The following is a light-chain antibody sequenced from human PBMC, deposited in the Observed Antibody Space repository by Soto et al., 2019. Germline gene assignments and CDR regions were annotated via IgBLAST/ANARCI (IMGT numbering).Light chain of an antibody. J-gene: IGKJ2*01. CDR2: WAS. V-gene: IGKV4-1*01. CDR3: QQYYDAPRT. Sequence: DIVMTQSPDSLAVSLGERATINCKSSQSILYSDNKKNYLAWYQHKQGQPPNLLIYWASTRESGVPDRFSGSGSGTDFTLTISSLQTEEVAVYYCQQYYDAPRTFGQGTKVEIK. CDR1: QSILYSDNKKNY.